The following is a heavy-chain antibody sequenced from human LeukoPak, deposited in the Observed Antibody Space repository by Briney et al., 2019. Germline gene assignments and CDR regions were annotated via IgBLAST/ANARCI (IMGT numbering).Heavy chain of an antibody. CDR1: GFTFSSYS. V-gene: IGHV3-21*01. CDR2: ISSSSSYI. Sequence: GGSLRLSCAASGFTFSSYSMNWVRQAPGKGLEWVSSISSSSSYIYYADSVKGRFTISRDNAKNSLYLQMNGLRAEDTAVYYCARDRSPESWFDPWGQGTLVTVSS. J-gene: IGHJ5*02. CDR3: ARDRSPESWFDP.